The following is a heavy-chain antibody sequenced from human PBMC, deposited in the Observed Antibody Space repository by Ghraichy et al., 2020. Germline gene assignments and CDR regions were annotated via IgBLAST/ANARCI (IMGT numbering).Heavy chain of an antibody. J-gene: IGHJ5*02. CDR3: ARAATTGWFDP. D-gene: IGHD4-17*01. CDR2: ISSSSSTI. Sequence: GGSLRLSCAASGFTFSSYSMNWVRQAPGKGLEWVSYISSSSSTIYYADSVKGRFTISRDNAKNSLYLQMNSLRAEDTAVYYCARAATTGWFDPWGQGTLVTVSS. V-gene: IGHV3-48*01. CDR1: GFTFSSYS.